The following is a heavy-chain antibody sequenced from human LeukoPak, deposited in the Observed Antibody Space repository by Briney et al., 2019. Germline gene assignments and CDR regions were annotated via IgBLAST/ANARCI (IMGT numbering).Heavy chain of an antibody. D-gene: IGHD2-2*01. CDR2: INPNSGGT. V-gene: IGHV1-2*04. Sequence: ASVKVSCKACGYTFTGYYMHWVRQAPGQGLEWMGWINPNSGGTNYAQKFQGWVTMTRDTSISTAYMELSRLRSDDTAVYYCARDFGRCSSTNCFDLGEYWGQGTLVTVSS. CDR1: GYTFTGYY. J-gene: IGHJ4*02. CDR3: ARDFGRCSSTNCFDLGEY.